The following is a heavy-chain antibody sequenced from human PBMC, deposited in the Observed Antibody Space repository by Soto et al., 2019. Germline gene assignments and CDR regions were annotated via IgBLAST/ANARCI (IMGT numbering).Heavy chain of an antibody. Sequence: GASVKVSCKASGYTFTSYAMHWVRQAPGQRLEWMGWINAGNGNTKYSQKYQGRDTITRDTSASTAYMELSSLRSEDTAVYYCSRDCLNFVVVVAATPKRTVDYYMDVWGKGTTVTVSS. CDR3: SRDCLNFVVVVAATPKRTVDYYMDV. D-gene: IGHD2-15*01. J-gene: IGHJ6*03. V-gene: IGHV1-3*01. CDR1: GYTFTSYA. CDR2: INAGNGNT.